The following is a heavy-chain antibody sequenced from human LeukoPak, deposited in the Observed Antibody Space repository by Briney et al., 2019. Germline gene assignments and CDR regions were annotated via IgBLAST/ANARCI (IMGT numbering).Heavy chain of an antibody. CDR2: ISWNSGSI. D-gene: IGHD6-13*01. J-gene: IGHJ4*02. CDR1: GFTFDDYA. Sequence: GRSLRLSCAASGFTFDDYAMHWVRQAPGKDLEWVSGISWNSGSIGYADSVKGRFSISRDNAKNSLYLQMNSLRAEDTALYYCAKYSSSWYGFDYWGQGTLVTVSS. CDR3: AKYSSSWYGFDY. V-gene: IGHV3-9*01.